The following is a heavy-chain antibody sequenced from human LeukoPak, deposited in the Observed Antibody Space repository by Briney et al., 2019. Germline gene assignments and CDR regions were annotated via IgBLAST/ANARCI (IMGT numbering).Heavy chain of an antibody. V-gene: IGHV4-34*01. CDR3: AREFRNYCYYGMDV. CDR1: GGSFSGCY. Sequence: AETLSLTCAVYGGSFSGCYWSWIRQPPGKGLEWIGEINHSGSTNYNPSLKSRVTISVDTSKNQFSLKLSSVTAADTAVYYCAREFRNYCYYGMDVWGQGTTVTVSS. J-gene: IGHJ6*02. CDR2: INHSGST.